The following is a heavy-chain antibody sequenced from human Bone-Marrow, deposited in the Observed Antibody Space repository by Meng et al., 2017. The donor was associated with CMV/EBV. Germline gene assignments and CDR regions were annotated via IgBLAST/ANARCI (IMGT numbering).Heavy chain of an antibody. Sequence: YGGSFSGYYWSWIRQPPGQGLEWIGEINHSGSTNYHPSLKNRVTISVDTSKNQFSLKLSSVTAADTAVYYCARVRYDFWSGYFNWFDPWGQGTLVTVSS. J-gene: IGHJ5*02. CDR2: INHSGST. D-gene: IGHD3-3*01. CDR1: GGSFSGYY. V-gene: IGHV4-34*01. CDR3: ARVRYDFWSGYFNWFDP.